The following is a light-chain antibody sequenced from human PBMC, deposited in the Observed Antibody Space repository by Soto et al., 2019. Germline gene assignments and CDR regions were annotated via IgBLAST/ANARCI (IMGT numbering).Light chain of an antibody. CDR1: QSVLYSSNNKNY. J-gene: IGKJ1*01. Sequence: DIVMTQSPDSLAVSLGERATINCKSSQSVLYSSNNKNYLAWYQQKPGQPSKLLIYWASTRESGVPNRFSGSGYGTDFTLTNSSMQAEDVAVYYCQQYYSTPRTFGQGHKLEIK. CDR3: QQYYSTPRT. CDR2: WAS. V-gene: IGKV4-1*01.